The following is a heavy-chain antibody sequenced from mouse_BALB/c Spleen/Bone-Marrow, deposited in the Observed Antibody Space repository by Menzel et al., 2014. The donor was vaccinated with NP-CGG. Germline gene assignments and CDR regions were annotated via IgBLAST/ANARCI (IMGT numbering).Heavy chain of an antibody. CDR3: ARPYGNYYLDY. Sequence: LQESGAELAKPGASVKMSCKASGYTFTSYWMHWVKQRPGQGLEWIGYINPSTGYTEYNQRFKDKATLTADKSSSTAYMQLSSLTSEDSAVYYCARPYGNYYLDYWGQGTSVTVSS. CDR1: GYTFTSYW. D-gene: IGHD2-1*01. J-gene: IGHJ4*01. V-gene: IGHV1-7*01. CDR2: INPSTGYT.